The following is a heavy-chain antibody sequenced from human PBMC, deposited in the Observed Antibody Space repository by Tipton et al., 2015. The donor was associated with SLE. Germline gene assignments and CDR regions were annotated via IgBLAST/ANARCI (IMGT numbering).Heavy chain of an antibody. CDR3: ARGRWDSSSWARLWYFDL. V-gene: IGHV4-34*01. CDR1: GGSFSGYY. CDR2: VDHSGST. Sequence: TLSLTCAVYGGSFSGYYWSWIRQPPGKGLEWIGEVDHSGSTNYNPSLKSRVTISVDTSKNQLSLKLSSVTAADTAVYYCARGRWDSSSWARLWYFDLWGRGTLVTVSS. J-gene: IGHJ2*01. D-gene: IGHD6-13*01.